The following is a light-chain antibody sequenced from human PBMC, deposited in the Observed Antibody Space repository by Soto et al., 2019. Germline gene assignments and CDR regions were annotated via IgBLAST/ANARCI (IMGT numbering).Light chain of an antibody. CDR2: DAS. Sequence: DIQMTQSPSTLSASVGDRVTITCRASQSISSWLAWYQQKPGKAPKLLIYDASSLESGVPSRFSGSGSGTEFTLTISSPQPDDFATYYCQQYNSYPGWTFGQGTKVEIK. V-gene: IGKV1-5*01. CDR3: QQYNSYPGWT. CDR1: QSISSW. J-gene: IGKJ1*01.